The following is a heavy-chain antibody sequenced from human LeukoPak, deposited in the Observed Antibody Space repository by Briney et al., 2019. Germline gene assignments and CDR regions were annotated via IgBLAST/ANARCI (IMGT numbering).Heavy chain of an antibody. Sequence: SVKVSCKASGGTFSSYTISWVRQAPGQGLEWMGRIIPILGIANYAQKFQGRVTITADKSTSTAYMELSSLRSEDTAVYYCARDGWGLPDGYNSDYWGQGTLVTVSS. CDR3: ARDGWGLPDGYNSDY. CDR1: GGTFSSYT. J-gene: IGHJ4*02. V-gene: IGHV1-69*04. D-gene: IGHD5-24*01. CDR2: IIPILGIA.